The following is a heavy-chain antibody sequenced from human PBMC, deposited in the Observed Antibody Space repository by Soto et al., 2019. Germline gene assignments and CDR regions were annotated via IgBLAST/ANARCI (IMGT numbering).Heavy chain of an antibody. V-gene: IGHV3-64*02. J-gene: IGHJ4*02. CDR3: ARGHSSSWYSFDY. CDR1: GFTFSNYA. CDR2: SSSNGGST. D-gene: IGHD6-13*01. Sequence: EVQLVESGEGLVQPGGSLRLSCAASGFTFSNYAMHWVRQAPGKGLEFVSASSSNGGSTYYAESVKGRFTISRDNSKNTPFLQMGSLRAEDMAVYYCARGHSSSWYSFDYWGQGTLVTVSS.